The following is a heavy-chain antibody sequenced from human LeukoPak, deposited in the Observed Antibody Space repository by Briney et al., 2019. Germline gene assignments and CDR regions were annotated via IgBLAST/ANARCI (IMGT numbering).Heavy chain of an antibody. CDR2: IIPIFGTA. D-gene: IGHD3-22*01. CDR3: ARVRVNYYDNSGYRDNWFDP. CDR1: GGTFSSYA. J-gene: IGHJ5*02. V-gene: IGHV1-69*13. Sequence: SVKVSCKASGGTFSSYAISWVRQAPGQGLEWMGGIIPIFGTANYAQKFQGRVTITADESTSTAYMELSSLRSEDTAVYYCARVRVNYYDNSGYRDNWFDPWGQGTLVTVSS.